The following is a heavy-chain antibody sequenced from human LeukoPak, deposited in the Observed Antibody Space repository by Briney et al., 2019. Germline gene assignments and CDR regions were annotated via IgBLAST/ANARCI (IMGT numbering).Heavy chain of an antibody. CDR3: AREGPNGAVIRDDY. J-gene: IGHJ4*02. Sequence: ASVKVSCKASGYTFTGYYMHWVRQAPGQGLEWMGWINPNSGGTNYAQKFQGRVTMTRDTSISTAYMELSRLSSVTAADTAVYYCAREGPNGAVIRDDYWGQGTLVTVSS. CDR2: INPNSGGT. D-gene: IGHD3-10*01. V-gene: IGHV1-2*02. CDR1: GYTFTGYY.